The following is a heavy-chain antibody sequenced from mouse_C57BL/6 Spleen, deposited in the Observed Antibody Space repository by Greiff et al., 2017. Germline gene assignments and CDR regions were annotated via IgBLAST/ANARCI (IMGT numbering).Heavy chain of an antibody. J-gene: IGHJ4*01. Sequence: VKLQQPGAELVKPGASVKMSCKASGYTFTSYWITWVKQRPGQGLEWIGDIYPGSGSTNYNEKFKSKATLTVDTSSSTAYMQLSSLTSEDSAVYYCAHGSSSYYYAMDYWGQGTSVTVSS. CDR1: GYTFTSYW. CDR3: AHGSSSYYYAMDY. V-gene: IGHV1-55*01. D-gene: IGHD1-1*01. CDR2: IYPGSGST.